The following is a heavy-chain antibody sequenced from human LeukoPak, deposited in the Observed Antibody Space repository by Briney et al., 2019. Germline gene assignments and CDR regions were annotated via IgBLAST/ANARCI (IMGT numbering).Heavy chain of an antibody. Sequence: PGGSLRLSCAASGFTFSSYAMSWVRQAPGKGLEWVSAISGSGGSTYYADSVKGRFTISRDNSKNTLYLQMKSLRAEDTAVYYCAKDPNYVYYYGMDVWGQGTTVTVSS. CDR1: GFTFSSYA. V-gene: IGHV3-23*01. J-gene: IGHJ6*02. D-gene: IGHD1-7*01. CDR3: AKDPNYVYYYGMDV. CDR2: ISGSGGST.